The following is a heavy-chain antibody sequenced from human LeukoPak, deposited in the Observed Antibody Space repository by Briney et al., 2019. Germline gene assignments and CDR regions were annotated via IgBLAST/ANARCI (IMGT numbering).Heavy chain of an antibody. CDR2: IYYSGST. V-gene: IGHV4-59*08. CDR3: ARRGSSWPYWFDP. CDR1: GGSISSNY. Sequence: PSETLSLTCTVSGGSISSNYWSWIRQPPGKGLEWIGYIYYSGSTNYNPSLKSRVTISVDTSKNQFSLKLSSVTAADTAVYYCARRGSSWPYWFDPWGRGTLVTVSS. D-gene: IGHD6-13*01. J-gene: IGHJ5*02.